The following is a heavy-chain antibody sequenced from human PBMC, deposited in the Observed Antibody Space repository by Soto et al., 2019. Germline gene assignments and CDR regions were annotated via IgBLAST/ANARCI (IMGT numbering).Heavy chain of an antibody. CDR1: GDSVSSNSAA. Sequence: SQTLSLTCAISGDSVSSNSAAWNWIRQSPSRGLEWLGRTYYRSKWYNDYAVSVKSRITINPDTSKNQFSLQLNSVTPEDTAVYYCASVVWFGEQDYDYYGMDVWGQGTTVTVSS. CDR2: TYYRSKWYN. J-gene: IGHJ6*02. D-gene: IGHD3-10*01. CDR3: ASVVWFGEQDYDYYGMDV. V-gene: IGHV6-1*01.